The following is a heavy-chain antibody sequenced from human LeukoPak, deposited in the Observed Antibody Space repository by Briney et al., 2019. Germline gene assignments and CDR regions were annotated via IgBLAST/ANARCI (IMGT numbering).Heavy chain of an antibody. V-gene: IGHV3-53*01. D-gene: IGHD4-17*01. Sequence: PGGSLRLSCAASGFTFSSYAMSWVRQAPGKGLEWVSVIYSGGSTYYADSVKGRFTISRDNSKNTLYLQMNSLRAEDTAVYYCARGPPVYGDYYYYGMDVWGQGTTVTVSS. CDR2: IYSGGST. CDR3: ARGPPVYGDYYYYGMDV. J-gene: IGHJ6*02. CDR1: GFTFSSYA.